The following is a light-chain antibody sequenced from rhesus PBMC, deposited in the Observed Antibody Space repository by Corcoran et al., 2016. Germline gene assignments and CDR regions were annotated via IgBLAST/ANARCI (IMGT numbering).Light chain of an antibody. J-gene: IGKJ1*01. CDR2: KTS. CDR3: HNVYGTPRT. CDR1: DKVNNY. V-gene: IGKV1-74*01. Sequence: DIQLTQSPSFLSASVGDRVTITCRASDKVNNYLNWYQQKPGKAPTFLIYKTSTLHRGVPSRFSGGGSGTVYTLTISRLQPEDVATYYCHNVYGTPRTFDQGTKVEIE.